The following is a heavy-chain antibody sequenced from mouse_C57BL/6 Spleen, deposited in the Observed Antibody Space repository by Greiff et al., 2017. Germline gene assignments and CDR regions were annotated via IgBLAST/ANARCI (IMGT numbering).Heavy chain of an antibody. CDR3: ARKYYGSSYDFDV. D-gene: IGHD1-1*01. V-gene: IGHV1-64*01. J-gene: IGHJ1*03. CDR2: IHPNSGST. CDR1: GYTFTSYW. Sequence: VQLQQSGAELVKPGASVKLSCKASGYTFTSYWMHWVKQRPGQGLEWIGMIHPNSGSTNYNEKFKSKATLTVDKSSSTAYMQLSSLTSEDSAVYYCARKYYGSSYDFDVWGTGTTVTVSS.